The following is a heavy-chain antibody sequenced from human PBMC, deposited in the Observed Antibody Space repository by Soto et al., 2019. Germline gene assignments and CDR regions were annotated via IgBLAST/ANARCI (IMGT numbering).Heavy chain of an antibody. J-gene: IGHJ4*02. CDR3: ARGKYSGSPRFDY. Sequence: ASVKVSWKASRYTFTGNYMQWVRQAPGQGLEWMGWIDPNSGGTNYAQKFQGRVTMTRDTSISTAYMELSRLRSDDTAVYFCARGKYSGSPRFDYWGQGTLVTVSA. V-gene: IGHV1-2*02. CDR2: IDPNSGGT. CDR1: RYTFTGNY. D-gene: IGHD1-26*01.